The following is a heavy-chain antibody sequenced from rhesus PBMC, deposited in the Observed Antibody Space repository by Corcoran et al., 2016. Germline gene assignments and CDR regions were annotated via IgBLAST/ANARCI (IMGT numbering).Heavy chain of an antibody. CDR3: ASVWDEYLDC. D-gene: IGHD3-34*01. CDR1: GYSISSGYD. V-gene: IGHV4-76*01. Sequence: QVQLQESGPGVVKPSETLSPTCAVSGYSISSGYDWRWFRQPPGNGLELIGYIYGSRGSTNYTPSLKIRVTISKDTSKNPFSLKLSSVTAADTAVYYCASVWDEYLDCWGQGVLVTVSS. CDR2: IYGSRGST. J-gene: IGHJ4*01.